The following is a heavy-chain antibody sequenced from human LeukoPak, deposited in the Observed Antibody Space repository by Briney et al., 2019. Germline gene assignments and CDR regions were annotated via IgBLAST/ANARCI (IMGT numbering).Heavy chain of an antibody. V-gene: IGHV3-7*01. Sequence: GGSLRLSCEGSGFTFSNYWMSWVRQAPGKGLEWVANIKTDGSEKYYVDSVKGRFTISRDNAKNSLYLQMNSLRAEDTAVYYCARDTGVQNWFDPWGQGTLVTVSS. CDR3: ARDTGVQNWFDP. CDR1: GFTFSNYW. J-gene: IGHJ5*02. CDR2: IKTDGSEK. D-gene: IGHD4-23*01.